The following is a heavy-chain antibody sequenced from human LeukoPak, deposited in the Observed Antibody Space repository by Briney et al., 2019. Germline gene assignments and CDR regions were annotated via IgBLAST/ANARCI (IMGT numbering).Heavy chain of an antibody. CDR3: ASGGARYSSGWYTGLVGATGRSWFDP. D-gene: IGHD6-19*01. CDR2: IRYDGSNK. V-gene: IGHV3-30*02. Sequence: GGSLRLSCAASGFTFSSYGMHWVRQAPGKGLEWVAFIRYDGSNKYYADSVKGRFTISRDNSKNTLYLQMNSLRAEDTAVYYCASGGARYSSGWYTGLVGATGRSWFDPWGQGTLVTVSS. J-gene: IGHJ5*02. CDR1: GFTFSSYG.